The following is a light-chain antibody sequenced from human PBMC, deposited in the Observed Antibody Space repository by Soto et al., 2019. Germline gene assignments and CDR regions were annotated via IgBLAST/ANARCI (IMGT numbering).Light chain of an antibody. CDR1: QSVGDY. V-gene: IGKV3-20*01. J-gene: IGKJ1*01. CDR3: QQYGSSGT. CDR2: GAS. Sequence: ETVLTQSPATLSLSPGERASLSCRASQSVGDYLAWYQQKPGQAPRLLIYGASNRATGIPDRFSGSGSGTDFTLTISRLEPEDFAVYYCQQYGSSGTFGQGTKVDIK.